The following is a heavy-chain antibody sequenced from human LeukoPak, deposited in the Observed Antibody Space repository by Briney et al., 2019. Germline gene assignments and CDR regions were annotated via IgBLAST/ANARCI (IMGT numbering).Heavy chain of an antibody. CDR1: GASISIYY. CDR2: IHYSGSI. J-gene: IGHJ4*02. Sequence: PSQTLSLTCTLSGASISIYYSSWVRQPPAGGLGWVGYIHYSGSINNNPSLKRRVSMSVDTPKTQYCLKLSSMTAADTAMYFCARERYYYDSTNYMAHYYLDYWGQGTLVTVSS. V-gene: IGHV4-59*01. D-gene: IGHD3-22*01. CDR3: ARERYYYDSTNYMAHYYLDY.